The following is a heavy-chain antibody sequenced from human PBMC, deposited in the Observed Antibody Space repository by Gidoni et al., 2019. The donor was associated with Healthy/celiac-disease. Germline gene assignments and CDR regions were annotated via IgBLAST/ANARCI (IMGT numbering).Heavy chain of an antibody. D-gene: IGHD1-1*01. CDR3: TTDRWLQLYYFDY. Sequence: EVQLVESGGGLVQPGGSLRLSCAASGFPFSTAGMVWVRQAPGKGLEWVGRIKSKTDGGTTDYAAPVKGRFTISRDDSKNTLYLQMNSLKTEDTAVYYCTTDRWLQLYYFDYWGQGTLVTVSS. J-gene: IGHJ4*02. CDR2: IKSKTDGGTT. CDR1: GFPFSTAG. V-gene: IGHV3-15*01.